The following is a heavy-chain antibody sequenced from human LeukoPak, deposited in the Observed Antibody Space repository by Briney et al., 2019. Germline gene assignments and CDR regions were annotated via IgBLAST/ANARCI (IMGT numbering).Heavy chain of an antibody. D-gene: IGHD2-21*02. CDR1: GFTFDDYA. CDR3: AKDIDQAYCGGDCYSFDY. V-gene: IGHV3-9*01. CDR2: ISWNSGSI. J-gene: IGHJ4*02. Sequence: GGSLRLSCAASGFTFDDYAMHWVRQAPGKGLEWVSGISWNSGSIGYADSVKGRFTISRDNAKNSLYLQMNSLRAEDTALYYCAKDIDQAYCGGDCYSFDYRGQGTLVTVSS.